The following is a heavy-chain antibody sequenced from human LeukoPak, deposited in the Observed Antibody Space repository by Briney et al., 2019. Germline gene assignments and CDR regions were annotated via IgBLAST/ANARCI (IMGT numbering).Heavy chain of an antibody. J-gene: IGHJ4*02. CDR3: AKQLGYCSDGSCYFPY. CDR1: GFTFSSSA. D-gene: IGHD2-15*01. CDR2: ISNNGGYT. V-gene: IGHV3-23*01. Sequence: GGSLRLFCAASGFTFSSSAMSWVRQAPGKGLEWVSAISNNGGYTYYADSVQGRFTISRDNSKSTLCLQMNSLRAEDTAVYYCAKQLGYCSDGSCYFPYWGQGTLVTVSS.